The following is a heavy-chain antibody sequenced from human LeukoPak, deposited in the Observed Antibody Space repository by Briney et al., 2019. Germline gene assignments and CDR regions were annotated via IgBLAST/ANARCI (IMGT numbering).Heavy chain of an antibody. J-gene: IGHJ4*02. CDR2: FDPEDGET. CDR1: GYTLTELP. V-gene: IGHV1-24*01. Sequence: ASVKVSCKVSGYTLTELPMHWVRQAPGKGLEWMGGFDPEDGETIYAQKFQGRVTMTEDTSTDTAYMELSSLRSEDTAVYYCATAQVTTSGTDFDYWGQGTLVTVSS. D-gene: IGHD4-17*01. CDR3: ATAQVTTSGTDFDY.